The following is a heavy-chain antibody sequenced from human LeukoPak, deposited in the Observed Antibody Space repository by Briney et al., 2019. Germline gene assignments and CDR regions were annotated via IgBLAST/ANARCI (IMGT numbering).Heavy chain of an antibody. J-gene: IGHJ6*02. CDR3: ARELRFLEWLLPSNYGMDV. D-gene: IGHD3-3*01. V-gene: IGHV3-33*01. Sequence: GRSLRPSCAASGFTFSSYGMHWVRQAPGKGLEWVAVIWYDGSNKYYADSVKGRFTISRDNSKNTLYLQMNSLRAEDTAVYYCARELRFLEWLLPSNYGMDVWGQGTTVTVSS. CDR2: IWYDGSNK. CDR1: GFTFSSYG.